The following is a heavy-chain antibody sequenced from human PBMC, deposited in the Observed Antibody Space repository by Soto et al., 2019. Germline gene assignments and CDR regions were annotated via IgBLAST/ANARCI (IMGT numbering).Heavy chain of an antibody. J-gene: IGHJ4*02. Sequence: GGSLRLSCAASGFSFNTYWMSWVRQAPGKGLEWVANIDQDGSEKAYVDSVKGRFTISRDNAKNSLYLQMSSLRAEDTAVYYCARDTPYRSSWGPLDSWGQGILVTVSS. CDR2: IDQDGSEK. V-gene: IGHV3-7*01. CDR1: GFSFNTYW. CDR3: ARDTPYRSSWGPLDS. D-gene: IGHD6-13*01.